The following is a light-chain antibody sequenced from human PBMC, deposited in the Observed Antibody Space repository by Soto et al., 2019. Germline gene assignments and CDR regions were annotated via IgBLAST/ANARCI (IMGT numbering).Light chain of an antibody. J-gene: IGKJ4*01. CDR3: QQYNSWPLT. Sequence: EIVMTQSPATLSMSPGERATLSCRASQSVYSNLAWYQQKPGQTPRLLIYGSSTRATGIPARFSGGGSGTGFTLTISCLQSEDFSVYDCQQYNSWPLTFGGGTKVEIK. V-gene: IGKV3-15*01. CDR2: GSS. CDR1: QSVYSN.